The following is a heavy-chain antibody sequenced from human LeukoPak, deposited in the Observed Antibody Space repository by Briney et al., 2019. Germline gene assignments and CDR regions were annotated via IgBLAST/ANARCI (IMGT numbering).Heavy chain of an antibody. CDR1: GYTFTSYG. D-gene: IGHD2-21*02. Sequence: ASVKVSCKASGYTFTSYGISWVRQAPGQGLEWMGWISAYNGNTNYAQKLQGRVTMTTDTSTSTAYMELRSLRSEDTAVYYCARDRQVVVTAIPIRAYDAFDIWGQGTMVTVSS. CDR3: ARDRQVVVTAIPIRAYDAFDI. V-gene: IGHV1-18*01. CDR2: ISAYNGNT. J-gene: IGHJ3*02.